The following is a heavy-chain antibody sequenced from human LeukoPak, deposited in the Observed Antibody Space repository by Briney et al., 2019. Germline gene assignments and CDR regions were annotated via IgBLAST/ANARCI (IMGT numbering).Heavy chain of an antibody. CDR1: GFTVSSNY. J-gene: IGHJ5*02. CDR2: IYSGGST. V-gene: IGHV3-66*02. Sequence: GGSLRLSCAASGFTVSSNYMSWVRQAPGKGLEWVSVIYSGGSTYYADSVKGRFTISRDNSKNTLYLQMNSLRAEDTAVYYCARRVGLPLGLDWFDPWGQGTLVTVSS. D-gene: IGHD3-16*01. CDR3: ARRVGLPLGLDWFDP.